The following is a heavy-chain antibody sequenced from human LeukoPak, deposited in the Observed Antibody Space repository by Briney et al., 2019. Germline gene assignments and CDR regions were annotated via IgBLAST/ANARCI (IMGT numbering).Heavy chain of an antibody. V-gene: IGHV4-39*01. Sequence: KPSETLSLTCTVSGGSISSSGYYWGWIRQPPGKGLEWIGTIYYSGSTYYNPSLKSRLTISVDTSKHQFSLKLSSVTAADTAVYYCASNMGSGSYFDYWGQGTLVTVSS. D-gene: IGHD3-10*01. CDR1: GGSISSSGYY. CDR2: IYYSGST. CDR3: ASNMGSGSYFDY. J-gene: IGHJ4*02.